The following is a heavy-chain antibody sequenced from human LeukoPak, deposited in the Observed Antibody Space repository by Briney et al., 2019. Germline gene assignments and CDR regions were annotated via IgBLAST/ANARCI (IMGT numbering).Heavy chain of an antibody. CDR1: GFSVSSNY. CDR2: IYSGGST. V-gene: IGHV3-53*01. CDR3: ARDGVRNYYYYGMDV. D-gene: IGHD2-8*01. J-gene: IGHJ6*02. Sequence: GGSLRLSCAASGFSVSSNYMSWVRQAPGKGLEWVSVIYSGGSTYYADSVKGRFTISRDNSKNTLYLQMNSLRAEDTAVYYCARDGVRNYYYYGMDVWGQGTTVTVSS.